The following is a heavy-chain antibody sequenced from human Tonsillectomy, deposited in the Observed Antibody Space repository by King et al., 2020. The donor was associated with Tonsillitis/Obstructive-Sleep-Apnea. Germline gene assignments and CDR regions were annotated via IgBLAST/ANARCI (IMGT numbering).Heavy chain of an antibody. Sequence: VQLVESGGGLVQSGGSLRLSCAASGFTISSYWMSWVRQAPGKGLEWVANIKQDGSEKHYVDSVKGRFTISRDNVKNSLYLQLNSLRAEDTAVYYCAREGGHGMGFDYWGQGTLVTDSS. J-gene: IGHJ4*02. CDR3: AREGGHGMGFDY. V-gene: IGHV3-7*01. CDR2: IKQDGSEK. D-gene: IGHD3-16*01. CDR1: GFTISSYW.